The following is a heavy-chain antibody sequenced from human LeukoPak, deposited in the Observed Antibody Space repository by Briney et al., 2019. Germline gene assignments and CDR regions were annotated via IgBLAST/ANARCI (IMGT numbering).Heavy chain of an antibody. Sequence: ASVKVSCKASGYTFTSYGISWVRQAPGQGLEWMGWMNPNSGNTGYAQKFQGRVTMTRNTSISTAYMELSSLRSEDTAVYYCARGREFGDIVVVPAAYYYYYMDVWGKGTTVTVSS. V-gene: IGHV1-8*02. CDR2: MNPNSGNT. CDR3: ARGREFGDIVVVPAAYYYYYMDV. D-gene: IGHD2-2*01. CDR1: GYTFTSYG. J-gene: IGHJ6*03.